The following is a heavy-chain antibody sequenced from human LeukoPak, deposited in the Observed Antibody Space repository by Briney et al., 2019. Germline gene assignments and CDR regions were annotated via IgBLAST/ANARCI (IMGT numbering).Heavy chain of an antibody. Sequence: GGSLRLSCAASGFTFSSYTMNWVRQAPGKGLEWVSSINPSGSYIYYADSVKGRFTLSKDNAKNSLYLQMNSLRAEDTAVYYCARDLRYTGLPTLLDVWGIGTTVTVSS. CDR3: ARDLRYTGLPTLLDV. D-gene: IGHD5-12*01. CDR1: GFTFSSYT. CDR2: INPSGSYI. V-gene: IGHV3-21*01. J-gene: IGHJ6*04.